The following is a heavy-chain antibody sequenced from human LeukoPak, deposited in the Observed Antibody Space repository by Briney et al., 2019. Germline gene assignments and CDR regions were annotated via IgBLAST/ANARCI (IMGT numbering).Heavy chain of an antibody. D-gene: IGHD6-6*01. CDR1: GGSFSGYY. V-gene: IGHV4-34*01. Sequence: SETPSLTCAVYGGSFSGYYWSWIRQPPGKGLEWIGEINHSGSTNYNPSLKSRVTISVDTSKNQFSLKLSSVTAADTAVYYCARGGQQLVRGARKVNWFDPWGQGTLVTVSS. CDR2: INHSGST. J-gene: IGHJ5*02. CDR3: ARGGQQLVRGARKVNWFDP.